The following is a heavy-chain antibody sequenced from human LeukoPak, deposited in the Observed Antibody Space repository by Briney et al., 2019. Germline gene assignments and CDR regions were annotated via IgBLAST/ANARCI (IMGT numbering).Heavy chain of an antibody. V-gene: IGHV4-31*03. J-gene: IGHJ5*02. Sequence: KTSETLSLTCTVSGGSISSGGYYWSWIRQHPGKGLEWIGYIYYSGSTYYNPSLKSRVTISVDTSKNQFSLKLSSVTAADTAVYYCARAHGRGFLDWFDPWGQGTLVTVPS. CDR3: ARAHGRGFLDWFDP. CDR2: IYYSGST. D-gene: IGHD3-3*01. CDR1: GGSISSGGYY.